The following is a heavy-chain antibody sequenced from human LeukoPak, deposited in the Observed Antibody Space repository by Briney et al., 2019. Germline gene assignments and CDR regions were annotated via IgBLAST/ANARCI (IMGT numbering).Heavy chain of an antibody. CDR1: GFTFSTYW. V-gene: IGHV3-74*03. J-gene: IGHJ6*02. CDR3: VRGGGILWFGEPLDV. D-gene: IGHD3-10*01. CDR2: VNSDGSST. Sequence: GGSLRLSCAASGFTFSTYWMHWVRQAPGKGLLWVSRVNSDGSSTMYADSVKGRFTISRDNAKNSLYLQMNSLRVDDAGLYYCVRGGGILWFGEPLDVWGQGTTVRVSS.